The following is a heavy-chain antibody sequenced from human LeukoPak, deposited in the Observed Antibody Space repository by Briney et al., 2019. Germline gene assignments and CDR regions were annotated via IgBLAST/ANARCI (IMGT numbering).Heavy chain of an antibody. D-gene: IGHD3-9*01. J-gene: IGHJ6*03. CDR2: INHSGST. CDR3: ARGLRYYDILTGYYGGANYYYYYMDV. V-gene: IGHV4-34*01. Sequence: PSETLSLTCAVYGGSFSGYYWSWLRQPPGKGLEWIGEINHSGSTNYNPSLKSRVTISVDTSKNQFSLKLSSVTAADTAVYYCARGLRYYDILTGYYGGANYYYYYMDVWGKGTTVTVSS. CDR1: GGSFSGYY.